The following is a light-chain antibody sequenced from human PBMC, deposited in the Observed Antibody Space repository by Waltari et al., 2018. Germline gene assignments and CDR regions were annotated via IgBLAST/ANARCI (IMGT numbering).Light chain of an antibody. V-gene: IGLV1-47*01. J-gene: IGLJ2*01. CDR3: AAWDDSLSGVV. CDR2: RDN. Sequence: QSVLTQPPSASGTPGQRVTISCSGSSSNIGSNYVYWYQQLPGTAPKLLIYRDNPRPSGGPDRLAGSKSGTLASLAIGWPRSEDEADYYCAAWDDSLSGVVFGGGTKLTVL. CDR1: SSNIGSNY.